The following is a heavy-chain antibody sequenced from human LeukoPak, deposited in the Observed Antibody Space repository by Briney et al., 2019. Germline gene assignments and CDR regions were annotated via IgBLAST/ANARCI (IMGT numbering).Heavy chain of an antibody. CDR3: ARDRYSRFRAFDY. CDR1: GGSISSGTYY. Sequence: KSSQTLSLTCTVSGGSISSGTYYWSWIRQLPGKGLEWIGYINHSGSTNYRPSLKSRLTISVDTSKNQFSLNLSSVTAADTAVYYCARDRYSRFRAFDYRGQGTLVTVSS. J-gene: IGHJ4*02. V-gene: IGHV4-31*03. CDR2: INHSGST. D-gene: IGHD3-16*02.